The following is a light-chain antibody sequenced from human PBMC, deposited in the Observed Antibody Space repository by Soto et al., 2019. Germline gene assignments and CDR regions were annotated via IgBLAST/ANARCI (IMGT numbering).Light chain of an antibody. J-gene: IGLJ1*01. CDR3: CSYAGSYF. CDR2: DVS. CDR1: SSDVGGYNY. Sequence: QSVLTQPRSVSGSPGQSVTISCTRTSSDVGGYNYVSWYQQHPGKAPKLMIYDVSKRPSGVPDRFSGSKSGNTASLTISGLQAEDEADYYCCSYAGSYFFGTGTKVTVL. V-gene: IGLV2-11*01.